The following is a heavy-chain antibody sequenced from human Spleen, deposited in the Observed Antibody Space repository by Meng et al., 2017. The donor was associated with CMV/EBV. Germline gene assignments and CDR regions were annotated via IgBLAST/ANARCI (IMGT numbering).Heavy chain of an antibody. CDR1: GYSFNTCG. CDR3: ARQLIPATPFDF. V-gene: IGHV1-18*04. CDR2: IGAYKGNT. J-gene: IGHJ4*02. Sequence: CKSSGYSFNTCGISWVRQAPGQGLEWLAWIGAYKGNTNYAQKFQDRVTLTIETSTSTAYMELRSLRLDDTAVYYCARQLIPATPFDFWGQGTLVTVSS. D-gene: IGHD2-15*01.